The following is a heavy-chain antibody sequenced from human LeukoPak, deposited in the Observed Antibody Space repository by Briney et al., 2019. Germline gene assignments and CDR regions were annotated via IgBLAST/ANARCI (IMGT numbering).Heavy chain of an antibody. Sequence: PGGSLRLSCAASGFTFSNYGMHWVRQAPGKGLESVAVISYDGSNKYYADSVRGRFTISRDNSKNTLYLQMNSLRAEDTAVYYCARERGTTVVTSSYFDYWGRGTLVTVSS. CDR3: ARERGTTVVTSSYFDY. CDR1: GFTFSNYG. V-gene: IGHV3-30*03. CDR2: ISYDGSNK. D-gene: IGHD4-23*01. J-gene: IGHJ4*02.